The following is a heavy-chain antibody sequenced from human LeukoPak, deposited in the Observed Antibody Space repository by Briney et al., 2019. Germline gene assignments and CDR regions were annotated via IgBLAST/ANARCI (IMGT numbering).Heavy chain of an antibody. J-gene: IGHJ6*02. V-gene: IGHV3-7*01. CDR1: GFTFSSYW. CDR2: IKQDGSEK. Sequence: GGSLRLSCAASGFTFSSYWMSWVRQAPGKGLEWVANIKQDGSEKYYVDSVKGRFTISRDNAKNSLYLQMNSLRAEDTAVYYCARGRRITMVRGVIITGYYGMDVWGQGTTVTVSS. CDR3: ARGRRITMVRGVIITGYYGMDV. D-gene: IGHD3-10*01.